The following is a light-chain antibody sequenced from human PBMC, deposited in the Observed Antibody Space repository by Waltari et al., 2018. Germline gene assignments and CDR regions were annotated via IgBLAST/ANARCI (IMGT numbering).Light chain of an antibody. V-gene: IGLV7-46*01. Sequence: QAVVTQEPSLTVSPGGTVTLTCGASTGAVTSGQSPDLFQQKPGQAPRTLIYDTSNKHSWTPARFSGSLLGGKAALTLSGAQPEDEAEYYCLLSYSGARVFGGGTKLTVL. J-gene: IGLJ2*01. CDR2: DTS. CDR1: TGAVTSGQS. CDR3: LLSYSGARV.